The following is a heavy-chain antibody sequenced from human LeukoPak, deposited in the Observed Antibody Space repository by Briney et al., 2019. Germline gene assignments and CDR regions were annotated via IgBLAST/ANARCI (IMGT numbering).Heavy chain of an antibody. CDR2: IYTSGST. J-gene: IGHJ6*02. CDR1: GGSISSYY. CDR3: ARGYIGDFGGINYYGMDV. Sequence: SETLSLTCTVSGGSISSYYWSWIRQPAGKGLEWIGRIYTSGSTNYNPSLKSRVTMSVDTSKNQFSLKLSSVTAAERAVYYCARGYIGDFGGINYYGMDVWGQGTTVTVSS. D-gene: IGHD2-21*01. V-gene: IGHV4-4*07.